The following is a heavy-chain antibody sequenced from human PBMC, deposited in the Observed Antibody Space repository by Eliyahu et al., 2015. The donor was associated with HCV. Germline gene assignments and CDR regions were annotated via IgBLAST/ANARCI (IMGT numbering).Heavy chain of an antibody. J-gene: IGHJ5*02. D-gene: IGHD6-19*01. CDR2: IHYSGSX. CDR1: GGSITXYX. Sequence: QVQLQESGPGLVKPSETLSLTCTVSGGSITXYXXSWIRQPPGXGQEWIGXIHYSGSXNYNPSLKSRVTISVDTSKNQFSLNLTSVTAADTAMYYCASGGGGIAVTGTGGWFDPWGQGTLVTVSS. CDR3: ASGGGGIAVTGTGGWFDP. V-gene: IGHV4-59*01.